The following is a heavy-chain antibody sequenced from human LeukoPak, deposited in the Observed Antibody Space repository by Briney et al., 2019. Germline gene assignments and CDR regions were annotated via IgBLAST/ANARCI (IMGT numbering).Heavy chain of an antibody. CDR3: ARRGSTTQGHWYFDL. D-gene: IGHD4-11*01. CDR1: GGSISSSSYY. J-gene: IGHJ2*01. V-gene: IGHV4-31*03. Sequence: SQTLSLTCTVSGGSISSSSYYWSWIRRHPGKGLEWIGYIYYSGTTYYNPSLKSRVSISVDTSKNQFSLRLSSVTAADTALYYCARRGSTTQGHWYFDLWGRGALVTVSS. CDR2: IYYSGTT.